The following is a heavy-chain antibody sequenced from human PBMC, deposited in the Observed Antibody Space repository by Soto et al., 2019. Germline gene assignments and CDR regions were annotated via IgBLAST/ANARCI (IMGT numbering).Heavy chain of an antibody. Sequence: PSETLSLTCTVSGGSISSYYWSLIRQPPGEGLEWIGYIYYSGSTNYNPSLKSRVTISVDTSKNQFSLKLSSVTAADTAVYYCARRYGYSFDYWGQGTLVTVSS. J-gene: IGHJ4*02. CDR2: IYYSGST. CDR1: GGSISSYY. V-gene: IGHV4-59*08. CDR3: ARRYGYSFDY. D-gene: IGHD1-1*01.